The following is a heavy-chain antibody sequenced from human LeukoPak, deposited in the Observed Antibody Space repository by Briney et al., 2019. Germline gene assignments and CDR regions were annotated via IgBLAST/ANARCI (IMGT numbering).Heavy chain of an antibody. CDR3: AKDLVAVALIKYAPLDY. J-gene: IGHJ4*02. CDR1: GFTFSSYA. D-gene: IGHD6-19*01. V-gene: IGHV3-23*01. CDR2: ISGSGGST. Sequence: GGSLRLSCAASGFTFSSYAMSWVRQAPGKGLEWVSAISGSGGSTYYADSVKGRFTISRDNSKNTLYLQMNSLRAEDTAVYYCAKDLVAVALIKYAPLDYWGQGTLVTVSS.